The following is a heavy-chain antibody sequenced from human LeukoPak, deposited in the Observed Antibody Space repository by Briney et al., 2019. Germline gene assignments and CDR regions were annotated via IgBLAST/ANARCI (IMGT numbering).Heavy chain of an antibody. J-gene: IGHJ4*02. CDR1: GYTFTCYY. Sequence: ASVKVSCKASGYTFTCYYMHWVRQAPGQGLEWMGWINPNSGGTNYAQKFQGRVTMTRDTSISTAYMELSRLRSDDTAVYYCARNPSTTGTKDYWGQGTLVTVSS. D-gene: IGHD1-1*01. V-gene: IGHV1-2*02. CDR3: ARNPSTTGTKDY. CDR2: INPNSGGT.